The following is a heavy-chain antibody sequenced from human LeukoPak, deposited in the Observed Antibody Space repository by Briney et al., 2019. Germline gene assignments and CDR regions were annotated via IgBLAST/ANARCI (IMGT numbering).Heavy chain of an antibody. CDR1: GFTFSSYS. D-gene: IGHD3-22*01. Sequence: GGSLRLSCAASGFTFSSYSMNWVRQAPGKGLEWVSSIRSSSSYIYYADSVKGRFTISRDNAKNSLYLQMNSLRAEDTAVYYCARDEHYYYDSSGYSFDYWGQGTLVTVSS. CDR3: ARDEHYYYDSSGYSFDY. CDR2: IRSSSSYI. J-gene: IGHJ4*02. V-gene: IGHV3-21*01.